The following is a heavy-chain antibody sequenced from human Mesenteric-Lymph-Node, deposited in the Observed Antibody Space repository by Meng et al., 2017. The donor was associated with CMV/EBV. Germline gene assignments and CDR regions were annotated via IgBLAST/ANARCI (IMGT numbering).Heavy chain of an antibody. CDR1: GGSISSSYW. J-gene: IGHJ4*02. CDR3: ASRNYYASGSPDY. Sequence: AVSGGSISSSYWSAWVRQSPGKRLEWIGEIYHSGSTSYDPSLKSRVTISVDKSKNHFSLNLSSVTAADTAVYYCASRNYYASGSPDYWGQGTLVTVSS. D-gene: IGHD3-10*01. CDR2: IYHSGST. V-gene: IGHV4-4*02.